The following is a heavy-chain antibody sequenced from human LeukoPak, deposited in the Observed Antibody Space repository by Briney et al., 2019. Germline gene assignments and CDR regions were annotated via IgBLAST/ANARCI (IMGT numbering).Heavy chain of an antibody. J-gene: IGHJ4*02. Sequence: GGSLRLSCAASGFTFSSYAMSWVRQAPGKGLEWVSDISGSGGGTYYADSVKGRFTVSRDNSKNTLYLQMNSLRAEDTAVYYCAKDNQQLAQDYWGQGTLVSVST. CDR3: AKDNQQLAQDY. CDR1: GFTFSSYA. V-gene: IGHV3-23*01. CDR2: ISGSGGGT. D-gene: IGHD6-13*01.